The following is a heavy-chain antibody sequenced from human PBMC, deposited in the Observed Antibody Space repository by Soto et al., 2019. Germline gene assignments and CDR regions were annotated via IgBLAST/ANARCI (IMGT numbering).Heavy chain of an antibody. V-gene: IGHV1-69*01. J-gene: IGHJ6*02. D-gene: IGHD2-2*02. Sequence: QVQLVQSGAEVKKPGSSVKVSCKASGGTFSSYAISWVRQAPGQGLEWMGGIIPIFGTANYAQKFQGRVTMTADESTSTAYMELSSLRSEDTAVYYCARELGYCSSTSCYISQIYYYYGMDVWGQGTTVTVSS. CDR3: ARELGYCSSTSCYISQIYYYYGMDV. CDR1: GGTFSSYA. CDR2: IIPIFGTA.